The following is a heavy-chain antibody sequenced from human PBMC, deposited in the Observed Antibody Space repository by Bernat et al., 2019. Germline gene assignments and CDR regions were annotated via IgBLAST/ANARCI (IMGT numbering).Heavy chain of an antibody. Sequence: EVQLLESGGGLVQPGGSLRLSCAASGFTFSSYAMSWVRQAPGKGLEWVSAISGSGGSTYYADSVKGRFTISRDNSKNTLYLQMNSLRADDTAVYYCAKSWGSGWYHFDHWGQGTLVTVSS. D-gene: IGHD6-19*01. CDR1: GFTFSSYA. J-gene: IGHJ4*02. CDR2: ISGSGGST. V-gene: IGHV3-23*01. CDR3: AKSWGSGWYHFDH.